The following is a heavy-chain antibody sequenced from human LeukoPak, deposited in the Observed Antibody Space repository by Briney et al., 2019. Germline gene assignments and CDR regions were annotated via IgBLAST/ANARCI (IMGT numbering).Heavy chain of an antibody. CDR1: GGTFSSYT. CDR3: ARDSSDYGDPQDAFDI. V-gene: IGHV1-69*08. D-gene: IGHD4-17*01. CDR2: IIPILGTA. Sequence: GASLKLSCKASGGTFSSYTISWVRQAPGQGLEWMGRIIPILGTANYAQKFQGRVTITADKSTSTAYMELSSLRSEDTAVYYCARDSSDYGDPQDAFDIWGQGTMVTVSS. J-gene: IGHJ3*02.